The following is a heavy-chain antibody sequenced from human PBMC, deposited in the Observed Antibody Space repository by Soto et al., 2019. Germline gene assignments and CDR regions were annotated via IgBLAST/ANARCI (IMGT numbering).Heavy chain of an antibody. J-gene: IGHJ4*02. Sequence: SETLSLTCTVSGGSIISSPDWWGWVRQPPGKGPEWIASIYRDGATSYSPSLNSRVTVFVDSSKNQFSLKLTSVTAADTAIYYCARLAGSSFFTYWGQGTRVTVSS. CDR1: GGSIISSPDW. D-gene: IGHD6-6*01. CDR2: IYRDGAT. CDR3: ARLAGSSFFTY. V-gene: IGHV4-39*01.